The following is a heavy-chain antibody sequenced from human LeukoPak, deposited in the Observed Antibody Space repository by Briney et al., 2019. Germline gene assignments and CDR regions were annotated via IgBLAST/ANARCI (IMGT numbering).Heavy chain of an antibody. V-gene: IGHV3-33*06. J-gene: IGHJ4*02. Sequence: PGRSLRLSCAASGFTFSSYGMHWVRQAPGKGLEWVAVIWYDGSNKYYADSVKGRFTISRDNSKNTLYLQMNSLRAEDTAVYYCAKDSGYGSSWYAYWGQGTLVTVSS. CDR3: AKDSGYGSSWYAY. CDR1: GFTFSSYG. CDR2: IWYDGSNK. D-gene: IGHD6-13*01.